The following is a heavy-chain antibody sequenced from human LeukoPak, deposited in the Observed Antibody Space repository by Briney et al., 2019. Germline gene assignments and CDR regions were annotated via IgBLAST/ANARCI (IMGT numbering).Heavy chain of an antibody. V-gene: IGHV3-11*01. CDR3: GRDLVGTYYYDSSTFLFDW. CDR1: GFTFSDYY. Sequence: GGSLRLSCAASGFTFSDYYMSLIRQAPGKGLEWVSYISSSGSTIYYADSVKGRFTISRDNAKNSLYLEMNSMRAEDTDVYYCGRDLVGTYYYDSSTFLFDWWGEGTLVTVSS. D-gene: IGHD3-22*01. J-gene: IGHJ4*02. CDR2: ISSSGSTI.